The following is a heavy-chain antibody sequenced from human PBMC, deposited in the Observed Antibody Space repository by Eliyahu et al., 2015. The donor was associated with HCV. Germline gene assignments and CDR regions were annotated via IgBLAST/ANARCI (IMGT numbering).Heavy chain of an antibody. CDR1: XXSISXYX. Sequence: QVQLQESGPGLVKPSETLSLTCTVXXXSISXYXWSWIRQPPGKGLEWIGYIYYSGSTNYNPSLKSRVTISVDTSKNQFSLKLSSVTAADTAVYYCARGWVLEWFRTLHGWFDPWGQGTLVTVSS. CDR3: ARGWVLEWFRTLHGWFDP. D-gene: IGHD3-3*01. CDR2: IYYSGST. J-gene: IGHJ5*02. V-gene: IGHV4-59*01.